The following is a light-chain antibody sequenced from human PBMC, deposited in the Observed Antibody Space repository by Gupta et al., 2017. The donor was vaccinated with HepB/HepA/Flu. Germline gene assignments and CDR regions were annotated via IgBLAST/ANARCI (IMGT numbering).Light chain of an antibody. J-gene: IGLJ1*01. V-gene: IGLV1-40*01. Sequence: QPPSVSGAPGQRVTISCTGRSSNIGAGYDVHWYQQLPGTAPKLLIYGNSNRPSGVPDRFSGSKPGTSASLASTGLQAEDEADYYCQSYDSSLSGYVFGTGTKVTVL. CDR2: GNS. CDR3: QSYDSSLSGYV. CDR1: SSNIGAGYD.